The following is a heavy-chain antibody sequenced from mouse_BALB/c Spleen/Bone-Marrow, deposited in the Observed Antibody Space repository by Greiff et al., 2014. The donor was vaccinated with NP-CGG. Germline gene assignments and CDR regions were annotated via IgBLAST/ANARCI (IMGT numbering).Heavy chain of an antibody. CDR3: ARGGHDFSLDY. D-gene: IGHD2-4*01. CDR1: GYTFTDNW. V-gene: IGHV1-69*01. Sequence: VQRVESGAELGMPGASVKMSCKASGYTFTDNWISWVKQRPGQGLEWIGAIDTSDSYTNFNQKFMGKASLTVDASSSTAYMQVSSLTSDDSAVYYCARGGHDFSLDYWGQGTSVTVSS. CDR2: IDTSDSYT. J-gene: IGHJ4*01.